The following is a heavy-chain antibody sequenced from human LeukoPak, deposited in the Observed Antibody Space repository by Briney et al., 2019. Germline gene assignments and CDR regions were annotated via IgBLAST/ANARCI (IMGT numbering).Heavy chain of an antibody. CDR3: ARESNSGYYLSY. V-gene: IGHV3-66*01. J-gene: IGHJ4*02. CDR1: GFTVSTNY. D-gene: IGHD3-22*01. CDR2: IYSGGRT. Sequence: PGGSLRLPCAASGFTVSTNYMSWVRQAPGKGLEWVSVIYSGGRTYYADSVKGRFTISRDNSKNTLYLQMNSLRAEDTAVYYCARESNSGYYLSYWGQGTLVTVSS.